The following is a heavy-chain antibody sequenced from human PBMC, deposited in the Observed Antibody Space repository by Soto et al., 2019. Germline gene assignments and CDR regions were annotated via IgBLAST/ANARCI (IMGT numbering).Heavy chain of an antibody. CDR3: ARAQWCGGDCWVGWFDP. V-gene: IGHV1-18*01. CDR1: VYTFTSYG. D-gene: IGHD2-21*01. Sequence: ASVKVSCKASVYTFTSYGISWVRQALGQGLEWMGWISAYNGNTNYAQKLQGRVTMTTDTSTSTAYMELRSLRSDDTAVYYCARAQWCGGDCWVGWFDPWGQGTLVTVSS. J-gene: IGHJ5*02. CDR2: ISAYNGNT.